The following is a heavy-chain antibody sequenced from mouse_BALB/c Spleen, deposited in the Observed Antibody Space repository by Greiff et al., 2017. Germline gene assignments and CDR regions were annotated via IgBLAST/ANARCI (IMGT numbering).Heavy chain of an antibody. Sequence: QVQLQQPGSELVRPGASVKLSCKASGYTFTSYWMHWVKQRPGHGLEWIGEILPGSGSTNYNEKFKGKATFTADTSSNTAYMQLSSLTSEDSAVYYCARNYYGSSYYFDYWGQGTTLTVSS. D-gene: IGHD1-1*01. CDR2: ILPGSGST. CDR3: ARNYYGSSYYFDY. J-gene: IGHJ2*01. CDR1: GYTFTSYW. V-gene: IGHV1-9*01.